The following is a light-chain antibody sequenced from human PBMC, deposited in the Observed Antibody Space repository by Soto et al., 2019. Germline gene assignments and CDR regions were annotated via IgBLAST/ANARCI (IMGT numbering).Light chain of an antibody. Sequence: IHVTQSTTSLSASVGDRVTITSRASQSISSYLNWYQQKPGKAPKLLIYAASSLQSGVPSRFSGSGSGTDFTLTISSLQPEDFATYYCQQSDITPLTFGEVTKV. J-gene: IGKJ4*01. V-gene: IGKV1-39*01. CDR1: QSISSY. CDR3: QQSDITPLT. CDR2: AAS.